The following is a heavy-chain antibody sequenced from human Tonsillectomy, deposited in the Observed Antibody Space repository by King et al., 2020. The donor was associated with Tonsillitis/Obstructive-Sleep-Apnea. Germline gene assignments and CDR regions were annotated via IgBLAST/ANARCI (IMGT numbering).Heavy chain of an antibody. CDR1: GFTFSNYG. CDR2: ITSSGDTT. J-gene: IGHJ3*02. D-gene: IGHD7-27*01. V-gene: IGHV3-23*04. CDR3: AKGNWGSAFDI. Sequence: VQLVESGGGLVQPGGSLRLSCAASGFTFSNYGMSWVRQAPGKGREWVSAITSSGDTTSYADSVKGRFTISRDNSKNTLYLQMNSLRAEDTVVYYCAKGNWGSAFDIWGQGTMVTVSS.